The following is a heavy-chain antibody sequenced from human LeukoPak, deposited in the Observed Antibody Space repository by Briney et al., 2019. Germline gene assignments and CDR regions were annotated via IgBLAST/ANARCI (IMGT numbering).Heavy chain of an antibody. J-gene: IGHJ4*02. V-gene: IGHV4-34*01. CDR3: ARASKGYCSGGSCYGISY. Sequence: SETLSLTCAVYGGSFSGYYWSWIRQPPGNGLEWIGEINHSGSTNYNPSLKSRVTISVDTSKNQFSLKLSSVTAADTAVYYCARASKGYCSGGSCYGISYWGQGTLVTVSS. CDR1: GGSFSGYY. CDR2: INHSGST. D-gene: IGHD2-15*01.